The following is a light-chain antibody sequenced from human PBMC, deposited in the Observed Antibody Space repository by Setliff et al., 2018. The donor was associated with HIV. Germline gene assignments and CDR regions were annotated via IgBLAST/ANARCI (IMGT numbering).Light chain of an antibody. CDR3: SASRPSRTLVV. J-gene: IGLJ1*01. CDR1: NSDIGGYNY. V-gene: IGLV2-14*01. CDR2: QLI. Sequence: QSVLTQPASVSGSPGQSITISCTGTNSDIGGYNYVSWYQQLPGEAPKLIIFQLINRPSGVSDRSSGSKSGNTASLTISGLQAEDEADYYCSASRPSRTLVVFGTGTKVTV.